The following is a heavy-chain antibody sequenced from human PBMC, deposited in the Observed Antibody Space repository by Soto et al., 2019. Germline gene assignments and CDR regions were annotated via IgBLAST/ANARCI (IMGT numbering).Heavy chain of an antibody. J-gene: IGHJ4*02. Sequence: QLQLQESGPGLVKPSETLSLTCTVSGGSISSSSYWGWIRRPPGKGLEWIGGIYHSGNTYYSPSLRSRVTMSVDTSKNQFSLKLSSVTAADTAVYYCVRHSVTGTYRGYCNYWGLGTLVTVSS. V-gene: IGHV4-39*01. CDR2: IYHSGNT. D-gene: IGHD1-26*01. CDR1: GGSISSSSY. CDR3: VRHSVTGTYRGYCNY.